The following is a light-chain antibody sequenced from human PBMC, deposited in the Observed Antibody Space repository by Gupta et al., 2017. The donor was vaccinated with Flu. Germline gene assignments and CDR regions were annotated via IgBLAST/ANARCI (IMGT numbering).Light chain of an antibody. J-gene: IGLJ3*02. CDR3: GTWDSDLTAWV. CDR2: DNI. Sequence: QSVLTQPPSVSAAPGQKVTISCPGSRSNIGNNYVSWYQQVPGTAPKLLIADNIHRPSGIPDRFSGSKSGTSATLGITGLQTGDEADYYCGTWDSDLTAWVFGGGTKLTVL. CDR1: RSNIGNNY. V-gene: IGLV1-51*01.